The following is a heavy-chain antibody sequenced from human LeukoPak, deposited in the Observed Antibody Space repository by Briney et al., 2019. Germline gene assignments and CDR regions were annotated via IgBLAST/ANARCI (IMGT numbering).Heavy chain of an antibody. V-gene: IGHV3-74*01. J-gene: IGHJ4*02. CDR3: ASSPRSHFDY. Sequence: PGGSLRLSCAASGFTFSSYWMHWVRQAPGKGLVWVSRINGDGGTTSYADSVKGRFTISRDNAKNTLYLQMTSLRAEDTAVYYCASSPRSHFDYWGQGTLVTVS. D-gene: IGHD2-15*01. CDR2: INGDGGTT. CDR1: GFTFSSYW.